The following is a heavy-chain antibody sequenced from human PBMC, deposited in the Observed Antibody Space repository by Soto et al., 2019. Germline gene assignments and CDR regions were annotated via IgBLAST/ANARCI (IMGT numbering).Heavy chain of an antibody. Sequence: PSETLSLTCTVTGDSISSRSYYWGWIRQPPGKGLEWIGSIYYSGSTYNNPSLRSRVSMSIDTSKDQFSLKLKPVTAADTALYLCARQRTSVGTQAYFDVSGPGSLGTVSS. CDR2: IYYSGST. CDR1: GDSISSRSYY. V-gene: IGHV4-39*01. J-gene: IGHJ4*02. D-gene: IGHD1-26*01. CDR3: ARQRTSVGTQAYFDV.